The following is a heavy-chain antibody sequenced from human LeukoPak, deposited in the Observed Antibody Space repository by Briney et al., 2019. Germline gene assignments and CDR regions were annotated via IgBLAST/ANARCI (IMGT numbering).Heavy chain of an antibody. CDR2: INRDASSI. V-gene: IGHV3-74*01. Sequence: PGGSLRLSCAASGFTFSSYAMHWVRQAPGKGLVWVSRINRDASSIAYADSVQGRFTISRDNAKNSLYLQMNSLRAEDTAVYYCARDHRGIYSPFDYWGQGTLVTVSS. J-gene: IGHJ4*02. CDR1: GFTFSSYA. CDR3: ARDHRGIYSPFDY. D-gene: IGHD2-21*01.